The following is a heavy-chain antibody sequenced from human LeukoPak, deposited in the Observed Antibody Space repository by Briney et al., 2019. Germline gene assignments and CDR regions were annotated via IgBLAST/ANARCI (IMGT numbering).Heavy chain of an antibody. CDR1: GFTFSSYW. D-gene: IGHD2-2*01. J-gene: IGHJ5*02. CDR3: ARVRGLCSTSCFGKNWFDP. V-gene: IGHV3-7*01. Sequence: GGSLRLSCAASGFTFSSYWMSWVRQAPGEGLERVANIKQDGSEKYYVDSVKGRFTISRDNAKNSLYLQMNSLRAEDTAVYYCARVRGLCSTSCFGKNWFDPWGQGTLVTVSS. CDR2: IKQDGSEK.